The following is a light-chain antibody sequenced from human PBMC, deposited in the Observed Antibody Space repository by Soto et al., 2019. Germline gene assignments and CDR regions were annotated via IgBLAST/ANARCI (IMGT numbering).Light chain of an antibody. Sequence: DIQMTQSPPSLSASVGDRVTVTCRASQSITTYLNWYQQKPGRAPKLLIYGASSLQSRVPSRFSGSGSGTDFTLTITSLQPEDFATYICQQSYGTPWTFGQGTKVEIK. CDR2: GAS. V-gene: IGKV1-39*01. CDR3: QQSYGTPWT. J-gene: IGKJ1*01. CDR1: QSITTY.